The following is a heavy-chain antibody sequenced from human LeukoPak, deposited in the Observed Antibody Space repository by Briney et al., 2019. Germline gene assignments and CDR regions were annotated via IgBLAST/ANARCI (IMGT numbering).Heavy chain of an antibody. CDR1: GGTFTSYA. J-gene: IGHJ3*02. CDR3: ARGNSYYYDSSGSYAFDI. V-gene: IGHV1-69*04. CDR2: IIPILGVA. D-gene: IGHD3-22*01. Sequence: SVKVSCKASGGTFTSYAISWVRQAPGQGLEWMGRIIPILGVANYAQKFQGRVTITADKSTSTAYMELSSLRSEDTAVYYCARGNSYYYDSSGSYAFDIWGQGTMVTVSS.